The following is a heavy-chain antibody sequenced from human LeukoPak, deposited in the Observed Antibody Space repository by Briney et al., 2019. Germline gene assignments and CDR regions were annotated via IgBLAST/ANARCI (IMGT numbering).Heavy chain of an antibody. D-gene: IGHD1-14*01. CDR1: GFTFSSYA. CDR3: RVQGGGFRTADY. V-gene: IGHV3-30*04. CDR2: ILEDGRYQ. J-gene: IGHJ4*02. Sequence: GGSLRLSCAASGFTFSSYAMSWVRQAPGKGLGWVAVILEDGRYQYYADSVKGRFTISRDNSNNSLFLQMNSLRPEDTAIYCARVQGGGFRTADYWGQGTLVTVSS.